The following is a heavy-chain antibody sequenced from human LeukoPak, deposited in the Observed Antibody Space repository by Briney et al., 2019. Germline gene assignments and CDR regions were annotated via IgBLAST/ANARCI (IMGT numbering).Heavy chain of an antibody. J-gene: IGHJ6*03. V-gene: IGHV1-69*05. CDR1: GGTFSSYA. CDR2: IIPIFGTA. CDR3: ATIGGGSGSRYYYYYMDV. Sequence: SVTVSCKASGGTFSSYAISWVRQAPGQGLEWMGGIIPIFGTANYAQKFQGRVTITTDESTSTAYMELSSLRSEDTAVYYCATIGGGSGSRYYYYYMDVWGKGTTVTVSS. D-gene: IGHD3-10*01.